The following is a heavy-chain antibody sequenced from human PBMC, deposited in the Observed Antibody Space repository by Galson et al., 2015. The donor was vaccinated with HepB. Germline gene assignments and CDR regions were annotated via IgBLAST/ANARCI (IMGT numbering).Heavy chain of an antibody. CDR1: GFTFSSYS. J-gene: IGHJ3*02. CDR2: ISSSSSYI. V-gene: IGHV3-21*01. Sequence: SLRLSCAASGFTFSSYSMNWVRQAPGKGLEWVSSISSSSSYIYYADSVKGRFTISRDIAKNSLYLQMNSLRAEDTAVYYCARDNVDTAIDYDSSGYPRDAVDIWGQGTMVTVSS. D-gene: IGHD3-22*01. CDR3: ARDNVDTAIDYDSSGYPRDAVDI.